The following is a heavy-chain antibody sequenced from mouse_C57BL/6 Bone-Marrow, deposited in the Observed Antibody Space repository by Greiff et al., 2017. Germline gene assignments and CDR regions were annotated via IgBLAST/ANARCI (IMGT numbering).Heavy chain of an antibody. CDR1: GFTFNTYA. Sequence: EVQLVESGGGLVQPKGSLTLSCAASGFTFNTYALHWVRQAPGKGLEWVACIRGKSSNYATYYADSVKDRITLSRDDSKSMRYLKMNILKTEDTAMYYCVRGGLRRWFAYWGQGTLVTVSA. CDR3: VRGGLRRWFAY. J-gene: IGHJ3*01. V-gene: IGHV10-3*01. CDR2: IRGKSSNYAT.